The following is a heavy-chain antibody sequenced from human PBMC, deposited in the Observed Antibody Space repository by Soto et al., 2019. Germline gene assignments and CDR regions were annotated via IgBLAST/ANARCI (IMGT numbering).Heavy chain of an antibody. Sequence: QVQLVQLGTGGKKPGPSGKVSCEASGYTSPIYGIHWVRQPPEQSLKGMGWLNVANGDTNYYPKFQGRVTITRDTSASTAYMELSSLRSEDTAVYYCVRRHVSATGIDWFDPWGQGTLVTVSS. CDR1: GYTSPIYG. V-gene: IGHV1-3*01. D-gene: IGHD6-13*01. CDR3: VRRHVSATGIDWFDP. J-gene: IGHJ5*02. CDR2: LNVANGDT.